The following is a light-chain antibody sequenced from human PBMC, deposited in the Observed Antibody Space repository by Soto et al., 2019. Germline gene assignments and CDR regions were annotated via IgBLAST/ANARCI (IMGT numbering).Light chain of an antibody. CDR3: SSYTSTGTVV. V-gene: IGLV2-14*01. CDR2: DVT. J-gene: IGLJ2*01. Sequence: QSALTQPASVSGSPGQSITISCTGTSSDVAAYNSVSWYQQYPGKAPKLTIYDVTDRPSGLSNRFSGSRSGNTASLTISGLQPEDEAVYYCSSYTSTGTVVFGGGTKVTVL. CDR1: SSDVAAYNS.